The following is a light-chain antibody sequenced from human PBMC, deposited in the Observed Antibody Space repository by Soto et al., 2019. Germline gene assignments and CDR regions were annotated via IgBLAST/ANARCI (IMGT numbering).Light chain of an antibody. CDR3: CSYAGSNNAFGL. J-gene: IGLJ2*01. CDR1: SSDVGSYNY. CDR2: NVN. Sequence: QSALTQPRSVSGSPGQSVTISCTGTSSDVGSYNYVSWYQQHPGKAPKLMIYNVNERPSGVPDRFSGSKSGNTASLTISGLQAEDEAAYCRCSYAGSNNAFGLFGGGNQLTVL. V-gene: IGLV2-11*01.